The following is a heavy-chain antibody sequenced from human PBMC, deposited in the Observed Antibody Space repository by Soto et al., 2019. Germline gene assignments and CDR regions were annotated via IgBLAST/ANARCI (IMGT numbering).Heavy chain of an antibody. CDR1: GFTLRSYV. Sequence: GSLRLSCAACGFTLRSYVMGVVRKTQGKGLEWVSAISGSGGSTYYADSVKGRFTISRDNSKNTLYLQMNSLRAEDTAVYYCANLTGYSSSWSDDAFDIWGQGTMVTVSS. CDR2: ISGSGGST. J-gene: IGHJ3*02. CDR3: ANLTGYSSSWSDDAFDI. D-gene: IGHD6-13*01. V-gene: IGHV3-23*01.